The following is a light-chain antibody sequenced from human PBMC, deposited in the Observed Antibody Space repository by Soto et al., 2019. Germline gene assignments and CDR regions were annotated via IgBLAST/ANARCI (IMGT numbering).Light chain of an antibody. CDR3: QQSYSTPKT. J-gene: IGKJ1*01. CDR1: QNISNF. CDR2: AAS. Sequence: DIQLTQSPSSLSSSVRDRVTITCRASQNISNFLNWYHQRPGKAPKLLIYAASSLHIGVPSRFSGSGSGTDFTLTISSLQPEDFATYYCQQSYSTPKTFGQGTKVDI. V-gene: IGKV1-39*01.